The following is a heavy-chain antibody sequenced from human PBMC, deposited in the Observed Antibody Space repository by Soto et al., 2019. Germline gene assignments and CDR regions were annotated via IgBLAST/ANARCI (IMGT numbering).Heavy chain of an antibody. Sequence: QVQLQQWGAGLLKPSETLSLNCAVTGGSLSGYYWSWTRQPPGKGLEWIGEVKDGGHTNYSPSLRGRVARSPDTSNNQFSLRLNSVTAADTGVYYCARGQEGVVATHWDQGSLVTVSS. D-gene: IGHD5-12*01. CDR3: ARGQEGVVATH. J-gene: IGHJ4*02. CDR2: VKDGGHT. CDR1: GGSLSGYY. V-gene: IGHV4-34*01.